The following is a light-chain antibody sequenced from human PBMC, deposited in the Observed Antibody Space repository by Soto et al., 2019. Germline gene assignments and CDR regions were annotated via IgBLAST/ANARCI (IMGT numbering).Light chain of an antibody. V-gene: IGKV3-20*01. Sequence: EIVLTQSPGTLSLSPGERATLPCRASQSVSNNYLAWYQQKPGQAPRLLIYGASNRATGIPDRFSGSGSGTDFTLTISRLEPEDFAVYYCQQYGSSGTFGQGTKVE. CDR1: QSVSNNY. CDR2: GAS. J-gene: IGKJ1*01. CDR3: QQYGSSGT.